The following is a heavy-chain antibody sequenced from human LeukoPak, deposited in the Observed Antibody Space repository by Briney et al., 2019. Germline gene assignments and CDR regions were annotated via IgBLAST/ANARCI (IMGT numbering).Heavy chain of an antibody. J-gene: IGHJ4*02. D-gene: IGHD6-19*01. Sequence: GGSLRLSCAASGFTFDGYGMSWVRQVPGKGLEWVSGINWNGGSTGYADSVKGRFTISRDNAKNSLYLQMNSLRAEDTALYYCAKPVVAGTGDYWGQGTLVTVSS. CDR1: GFTFDGYG. V-gene: IGHV3-20*04. CDR2: INWNGGST. CDR3: AKPVVAGTGDY.